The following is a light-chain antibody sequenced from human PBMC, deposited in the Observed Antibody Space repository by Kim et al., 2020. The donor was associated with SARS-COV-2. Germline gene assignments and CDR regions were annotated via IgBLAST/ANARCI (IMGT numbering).Light chain of an antibody. CDR1: RLINYY. CDR2: GKN. CDR3: HSRGSCYTPWV. V-gene: IGLV3-19*01. Sequence: SSELTQDPAVSVALEQPVRITCPVDRLINYYASWYQQKPGQAPVLVIYGKNNRPSWIPDRFSGSSSVNTASLTITGAPSEASADYYFHSRGSCYTPWVFG. J-gene: IGLJ3*02.